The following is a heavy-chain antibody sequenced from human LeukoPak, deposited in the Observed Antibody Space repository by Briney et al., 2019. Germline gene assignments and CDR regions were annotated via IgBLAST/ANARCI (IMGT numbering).Heavy chain of an antibody. CDR1: GYTFTSYD. CDR3: AREYRHQPD. CDR2: MNPNSGNT. Sequence: ASVKVSCKASGYTFTSYDINWVRQATGQGLEWMGWMNPNSGNTDYAQKFQGRFTMTWDTSITTAYMELSSLRSEDTAVYYCAREYRHQPDWGQGTLVTVSS. J-gene: IGHJ4*02. D-gene: IGHD5-12*01. V-gene: IGHV1-8*01.